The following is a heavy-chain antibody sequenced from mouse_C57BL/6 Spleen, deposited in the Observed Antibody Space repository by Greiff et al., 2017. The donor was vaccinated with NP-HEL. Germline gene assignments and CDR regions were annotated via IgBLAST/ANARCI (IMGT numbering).Heavy chain of an antibody. Sequence: EVQLQQSGPVLVKPGASVKMSCKASGYTFTDYYMNWVKQSHGKSLEWIGVINPYNGGTSYNQKFKGKATLTVDKSSSTAYMELNSLTSEDSAVYYCARDKAYYSNYRDAMDYWGQGTSVTVSS. CDR3: ARDKAYYSNYRDAMDY. CDR1: GYTFTDYY. D-gene: IGHD2-5*01. J-gene: IGHJ4*01. V-gene: IGHV1-19*01. CDR2: INPYNGGT.